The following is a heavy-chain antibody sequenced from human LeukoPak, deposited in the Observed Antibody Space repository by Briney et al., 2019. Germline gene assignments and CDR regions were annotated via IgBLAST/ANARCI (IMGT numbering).Heavy chain of an antibody. V-gene: IGHV3-9*03. CDR3: AKDSGYIPTYYFDY. CDR1: GFTFDDYD. Sequence: PGGSLRLSCAASGFTFDDYDMHWVRQAPGKGLEGVSGISWNSGSIDYAESVKGRFTISRDNAKNSLYLQMNSLRAEDMALYYCAKDSGYIPTYYFDYWGQGTLVTVSS. J-gene: IGHJ4*02. D-gene: IGHD6-13*01. CDR2: ISWNSGSI.